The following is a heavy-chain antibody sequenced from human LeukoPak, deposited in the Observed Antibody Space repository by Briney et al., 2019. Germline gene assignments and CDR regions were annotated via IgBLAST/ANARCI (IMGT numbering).Heavy chain of an antibody. CDR2: IRSKAYGGTT. CDR3: TSVGTIFGVVTPPFDY. D-gene: IGHD3-3*01. CDR1: GFTFGDYA. Sequence: GGSLRLSCTASGFTFGDYAMSWVRQAPGKGLEWVGSIRSKAYGGTTEYAASVKGRFTISRDDSKSIAYLQMNSLKTEDTAVYYCTSVGTIFGVVTPPFDYWGQGTLVTVSS. J-gene: IGHJ4*02. V-gene: IGHV3-49*04.